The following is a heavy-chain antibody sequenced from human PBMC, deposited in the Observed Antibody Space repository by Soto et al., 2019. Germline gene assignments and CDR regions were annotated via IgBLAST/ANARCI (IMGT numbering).Heavy chain of an antibody. D-gene: IGHD6-13*01. CDR3: ARERAAAADLRYYYYGMDV. Sequence: ASVKVSCKASGYTFTSYYMHWVRQAPGQGPEWMGIINPSGGSTSYAQKSQGRVTMTRDTSTSTVYMELSSLRSEDTAVYYCARERAAAADLRYYYYGMDVWGQGTTVTVSS. V-gene: IGHV1-46*01. CDR2: INPSGGST. CDR1: GYTFTSYY. J-gene: IGHJ6*02.